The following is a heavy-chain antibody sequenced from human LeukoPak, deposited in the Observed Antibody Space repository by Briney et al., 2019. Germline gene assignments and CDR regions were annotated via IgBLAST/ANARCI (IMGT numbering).Heavy chain of an antibody. V-gene: IGHV3-11*01. Sequence: GGSLRLSCAASGFTFSDYYMSWIRQAPGKGLEWVSYISSSGSTIYYADSVKGRFTISRDNAKNSLYLQMNSLRAEDTAAYYCARDPSSTVTPFNFDYWGQGTLVTVSS. D-gene: IGHD4-17*01. CDR2: ISSSGSTI. CDR3: ARDPSSTVTPFNFDY. J-gene: IGHJ4*02. CDR1: GFTFSDYY.